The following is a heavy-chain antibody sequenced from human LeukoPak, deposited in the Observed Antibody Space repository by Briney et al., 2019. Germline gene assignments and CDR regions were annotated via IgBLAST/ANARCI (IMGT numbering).Heavy chain of an antibody. Sequence: SETLSLTCTVSGGSISSYYWNWIRQPPGKGLEWIGYIYYSGSTNYNPSLKSRVTISVDTSRNQFSLKLSSVTAADTAVYYCARGMVRGAPDYWGQGTLVTVSS. V-gene: IGHV4-59*12. J-gene: IGHJ4*02. CDR3: ARGMVRGAPDY. D-gene: IGHD3-10*01. CDR2: IYYSGST. CDR1: GGSISSYY.